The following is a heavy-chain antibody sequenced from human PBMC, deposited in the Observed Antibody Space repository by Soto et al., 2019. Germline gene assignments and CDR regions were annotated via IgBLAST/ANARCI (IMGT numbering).Heavy chain of an antibody. D-gene: IGHD6-13*01. J-gene: IGHJ6*02. CDR3: ARDRREQLDEDYYCYGMDV. CDR2: IWYDGSNK. V-gene: IGHV3-33*01. Sequence: QVQLVESGGGVVQPGRSLRLSCAASGFTFSSYGMHWVRQAPGKGLEWVAVIWYDGSNKYYADSVKGRFTISRDNSKKTLYLQMNSLRADDTAVYYCARDRREQLDEDYYCYGMDVWGQGTTVTVSS. CDR1: GFTFSSYG.